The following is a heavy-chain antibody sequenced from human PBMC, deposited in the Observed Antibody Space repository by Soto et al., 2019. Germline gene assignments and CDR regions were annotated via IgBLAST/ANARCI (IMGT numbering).Heavy chain of an antibody. J-gene: IGHJ5*02. Sequence: QLQLQESGPGLVKPSETLSLTCTVSGGSISSNTYYCAWIRQPPGKGLEWIGSIRSSGSTYYNPSLKSRVTIXXDXPXXQLSLSLTSVTAADTAVYYCARHPDDFSNYRWFGPWGQGTLVTVSS. CDR1: GGSISSNTYY. CDR3: ARHPDDFSNYRWFGP. CDR2: IRSSGST. D-gene: IGHD4-4*01. V-gene: IGHV4-39*01.